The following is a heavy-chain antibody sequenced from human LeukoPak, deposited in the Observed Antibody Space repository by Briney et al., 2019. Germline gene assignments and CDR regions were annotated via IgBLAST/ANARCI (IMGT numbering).Heavy chain of an antibody. Sequence: GSLRLSCAAAGFSFSSYSMNWVRQAPGKGLEWVSHISSGSDTILYADSVKGRFTISRDTAKNALYLQMESLREEDTAVYYCVRDDEGRGYTYGYGAFNIWGQGTMVTVSS. CDR2: ISSGSDTI. CDR3: VRDDEGRGYTYGYGAFNI. CDR1: GFSFSSYS. D-gene: IGHD5-18*01. V-gene: IGHV3-48*02. J-gene: IGHJ3*02.